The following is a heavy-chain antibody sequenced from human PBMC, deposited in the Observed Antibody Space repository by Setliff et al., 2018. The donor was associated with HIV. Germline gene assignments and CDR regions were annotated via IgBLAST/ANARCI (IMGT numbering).Heavy chain of an antibody. Sequence: SETLSLTCTVSGGSISSGSYYWSWIRQPPGKGLEWIGSIYYSGSTYYNPSLKSRVTISVDTSKNQFSLKLTSVTAADTAVYYCARLPYYDVFSGYYAPYFDYWGQGTLVTVSS. V-gene: IGHV4-39*01. CDR3: ARLPYYDVFSGYYAPYFDY. CDR1: GGSISSGSYY. J-gene: IGHJ4*02. D-gene: IGHD3-3*01. CDR2: IYYSGST.